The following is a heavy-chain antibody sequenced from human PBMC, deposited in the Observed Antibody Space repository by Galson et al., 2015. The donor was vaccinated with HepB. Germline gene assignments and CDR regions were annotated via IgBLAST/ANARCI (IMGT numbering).Heavy chain of an antibody. CDR3: ARVCSGGTCSDAFDI. CDR2: ISSGGRYT. Sequence: SLRLSCAASGSTFNDYYMSWIRQAPGKGLEWVSYISSGGRYTNYADSVKGRFTISRDHAKNSLYLQMNSLRAEDTAVYYCARVCSGGTCSDAFDIWGQGTMVTVSS. D-gene: IGHD2-15*01. CDR1: GSTFNDYY. V-gene: IGHV3-11*06. J-gene: IGHJ3*02.